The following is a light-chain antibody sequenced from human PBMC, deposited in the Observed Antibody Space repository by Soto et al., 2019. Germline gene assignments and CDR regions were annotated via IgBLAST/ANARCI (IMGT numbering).Light chain of an antibody. Sequence: DIQLTQSPSFLSASVGDRVTITCRASQGISSYLAWYQQKPGKAPKLLIYDASNVETGVPSRFSGSGSGTDFTFTISSLQPEDIATYYCQQYDNLPLTFGGGTKVDIK. CDR2: DAS. CDR1: QGISSY. J-gene: IGKJ4*01. V-gene: IGKV1-33*01. CDR3: QQYDNLPLT.